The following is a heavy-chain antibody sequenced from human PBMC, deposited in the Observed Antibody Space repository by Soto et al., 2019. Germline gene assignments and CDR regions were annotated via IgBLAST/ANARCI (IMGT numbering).Heavy chain of an antibody. V-gene: IGHV1-58*01. Sequence: SVKVSCKASGVTFTSSAVQWVRQARGQRLEWIGWIVVGGGNTNYAQKFQERVTITRDMSTSTAYMELSSLRSEDTAVYYCAADGVYYDILTGRSQSFDYWGQGTLVTVSS. D-gene: IGHD3-9*01. CDR2: IVVGGGNT. J-gene: IGHJ4*02. CDR3: AADGVYYDILTGRSQSFDY. CDR1: GVTFTSSA.